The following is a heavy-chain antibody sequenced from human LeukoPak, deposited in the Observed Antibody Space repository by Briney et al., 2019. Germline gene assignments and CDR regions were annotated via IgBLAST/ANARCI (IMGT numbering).Heavy chain of an antibody. V-gene: IGHV3-48*03. D-gene: IGHD3-10*01. CDR2: ISSSGSTI. CDR3: ARGSGLLWFGELGY. CDR1: GFTFSSYE. Sequence: SLTLTCAASGFTFSSYEMSWVLQAPGRGLEWVSYISSSGSTIYYTDSVKGRFTISRDNAKNSLYLQMNSLSAEDTAVYYCARGSGLLWFGELGYWGQGTLVTVSS. J-gene: IGHJ4*02.